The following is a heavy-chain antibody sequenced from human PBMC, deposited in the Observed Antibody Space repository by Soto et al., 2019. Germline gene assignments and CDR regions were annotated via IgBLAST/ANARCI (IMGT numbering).Heavy chain of an antibody. CDR3: ATRSALVPPPDI. Sequence: GASVKVSCKASGYSFTSFGVNWVRQAPGQGLEWMGWVNAYNGNTNYAQKFQGRVTMTADTSTSTAYMEVRSLRSDDTAIYYCATRSALVPPPDIRGQATLVTL. D-gene: IGHD2-2*01. CDR1: GYSFTSFG. V-gene: IGHV1-18*01. CDR2: VNAYNGNT. J-gene: IGHJ4*02.